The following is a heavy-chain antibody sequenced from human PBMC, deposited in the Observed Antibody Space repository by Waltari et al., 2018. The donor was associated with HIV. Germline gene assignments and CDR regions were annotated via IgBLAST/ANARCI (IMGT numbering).Heavy chain of an antibody. D-gene: IGHD1-26*01. CDR2: IYYTGRA. Sequence: QIQLQESGPGLVKPSETLSLTCTVSGGSVSSSSYFWGWIRQPPGKGLEWIGRIYYTGRAYYNPSLKSRVTISVDTSKNQFSLKVTSVTAADTAVYYCARHALRVGAAYWNFDLWGRGTLVTVSS. CDR3: ARHALRVGAAYWNFDL. CDR1: GGSVSSSSYF. J-gene: IGHJ2*01. V-gene: IGHV4-39*01.